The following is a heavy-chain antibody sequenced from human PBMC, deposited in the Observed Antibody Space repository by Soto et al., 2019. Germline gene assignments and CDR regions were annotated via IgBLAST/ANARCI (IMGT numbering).Heavy chain of an antibody. V-gene: IGHV1-69*13. CDR3: ASSESGSVKNSIVVVTAISSDAFDI. Sequence: SVKVSYKASGGTFSSYAISWVRQAPGQGLEWMGGIIPIFGTANYAQKFQGRVTITADESTSTAYMELSSLRSEDTAVYYCASSESGSVKNSIVVVTAISSDAFDIWGQGTMVTVSS. J-gene: IGHJ3*02. CDR1: GGTFSSYA. CDR2: IIPIFGTA. D-gene: IGHD2-21*02.